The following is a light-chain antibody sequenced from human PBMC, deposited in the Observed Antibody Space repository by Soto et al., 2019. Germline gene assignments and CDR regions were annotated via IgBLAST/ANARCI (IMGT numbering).Light chain of an antibody. CDR3: SSYTASTTRV. CDR2: DVN. Sequence: QAVVTQPASVSGSPGQSITISCAGTSSDVGVYDFVSWYQQHPGKAPKLFIYDVNNRPAGISNRFSGSKSGNTASLTISGLQAEDEADYYCSSYTASTTRVFVGGTKLTVL. V-gene: IGLV2-14*03. CDR1: SSDVGVYDF. J-gene: IGLJ2*01.